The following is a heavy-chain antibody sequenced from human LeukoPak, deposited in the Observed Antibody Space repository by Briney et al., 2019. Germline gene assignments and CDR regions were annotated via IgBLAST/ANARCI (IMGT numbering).Heavy chain of an antibody. J-gene: IGHJ4*02. CDR3: AKDFPPYMDPALYYFDY. CDR2: ISSSGSTI. Sequence: GGSLRLSCAASGFTFSDYYMSWIRQAPGKGLEWVSYISSSGSTIYYADSVKGRFTISRDNAKNSLYLQMNSLRAEDTAVYYCAKDFPPYMDPALYYFDYWGQGTLVTVSS. V-gene: IGHV3-11*01. D-gene: IGHD5-18*01. CDR1: GFTFSDYY.